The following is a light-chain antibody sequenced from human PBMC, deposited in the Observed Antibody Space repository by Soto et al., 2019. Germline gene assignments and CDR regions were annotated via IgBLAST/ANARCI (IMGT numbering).Light chain of an antibody. CDR2: WAS. V-gene: IGKV4-1*01. CDR1: RSVLYSSNNRNY. J-gene: IGKJ2*01. CDR3: QQYYDIPYT. Sequence: DIVMTQSPDSLAVSLGERATINCKSSRSVLYSSNNRNYLAWYQQKPGQPPKLLIYWASTRESGVPDRFSGSGSGTDFTLTISSLQAEDVAVYYCQQYYDIPYTFGQGTKLEIK.